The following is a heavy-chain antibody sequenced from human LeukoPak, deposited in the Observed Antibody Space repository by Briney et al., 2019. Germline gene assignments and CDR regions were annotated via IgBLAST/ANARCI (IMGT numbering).Heavy chain of an antibody. J-gene: IGHJ5*02. Sequence: GGSLRLSCAASGFTFSSDWMSWVRQAPGKGLEGGANIKQDGSEKYYVDSVKGRFTISRDNAKNSLYLQMNSLRAEDTAVYYCARDNVVVPAATRACWFDPWGQGTLVTVSS. CDR3: ARDNVVVPAATRACWFDP. CDR2: IKQDGSEK. D-gene: IGHD2-2*01. CDR1: GFTFSSDW. V-gene: IGHV3-7*03.